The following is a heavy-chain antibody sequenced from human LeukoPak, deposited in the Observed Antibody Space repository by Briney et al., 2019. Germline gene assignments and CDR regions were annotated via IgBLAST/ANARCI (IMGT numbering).Heavy chain of an antibody. CDR1: VDSVSSNSAA. CDR2: TYYRSKWYN. Sequence: SQTLSLTCAISVDSVSSNSAAWNWIRQSPSRGLEWLGRTYYRSKWYNDYAESMKSRITINPVTSKNHFSLQLKSVTPEDTAVYYCTKESEVGTKYSWFDPWGQGTLVTVSS. J-gene: IGHJ5*02. D-gene: IGHD1-26*01. CDR3: TKESEVGTKYSWFDP. V-gene: IGHV6-1*01.